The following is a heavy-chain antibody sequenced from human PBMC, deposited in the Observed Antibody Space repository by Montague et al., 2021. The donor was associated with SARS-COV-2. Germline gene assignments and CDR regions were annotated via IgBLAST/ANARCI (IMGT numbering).Heavy chain of an antibody. CDR3: ARVSEGESNNSQYRAFDI. D-gene: IGHD1-1*01. CDR1: GFPFSNYW. Sequence: SLSLSFAASGFPFSNYWLSWVRQAPGMGLEWVANIKQDGSEIYYLDSVKGRFTISRDNSKNSLSLQMNSLRAEDTALYFCARVSEGESNNSQYRAFDIWGQGTMVTVSS. V-gene: IGHV3-7*01. CDR2: IKQDGSEI. J-gene: IGHJ3*02.